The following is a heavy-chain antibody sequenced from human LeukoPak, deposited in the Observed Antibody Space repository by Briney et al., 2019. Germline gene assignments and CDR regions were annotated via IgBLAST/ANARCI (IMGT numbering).Heavy chain of an antibody. CDR1: GFTFRNYG. V-gene: IGHV3-30*02. Sequence: GGSLRLSCAASGFTFRNYGIHWVRQAPGKGLEWVAFILYDGSKTYYADSVKGRFTISRDNSKNTLYLQVNSLRDDDTALYYCAEWELLPTADYWGQGTLVTVSS. CDR3: AEWELLPTADY. CDR2: ILYDGSKT. J-gene: IGHJ4*02. D-gene: IGHD1-26*01.